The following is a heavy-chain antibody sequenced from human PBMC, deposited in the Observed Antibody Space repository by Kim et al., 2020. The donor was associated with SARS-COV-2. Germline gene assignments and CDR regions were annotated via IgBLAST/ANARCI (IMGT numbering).Heavy chain of an antibody. V-gene: IGHV3-72*01. J-gene: IGHJ6*02. D-gene: IGHD3-22*01. CDR2: SRSKYKSYTT. CDR3: ARGGVELPTIYYTGLDV. CDR1: GFTLSDYY. Sequence: GGSLRLSCAAPGFTLSDYYIDWVRQAPGKGLEWVGRSRSKYKSYTTEYVVSVKGRFTISRDQSKNSLFLQMNSLKVEDTAVYYCARGGVELPTIYYTGLDVWGQGTTVTVSS.